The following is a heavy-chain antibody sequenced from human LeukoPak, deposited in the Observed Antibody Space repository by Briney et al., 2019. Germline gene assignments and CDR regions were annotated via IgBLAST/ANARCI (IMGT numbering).Heavy chain of an antibody. CDR2: ISSSSSYI. J-gene: IGHJ3*02. V-gene: IGHV3-21*01. CDR3: AREGYDILTGDAFDI. CDR1: GFTFSSYS. D-gene: IGHD3-9*01. Sequence: GGSLRLSCAASGFTFSSYSMNWARQAPGKGLEWVSSISSSSSYIYYADSVKGRFTISRDNAKNSLYLQMNSLRAEDTAVYYCAREGYDILTGDAFDIWGQGTMVTVSS.